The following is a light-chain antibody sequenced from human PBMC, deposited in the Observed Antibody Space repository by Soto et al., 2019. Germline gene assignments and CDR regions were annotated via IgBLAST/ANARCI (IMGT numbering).Light chain of an antibody. V-gene: IGKV1-39*01. CDR2: AAS. CDR1: QSISSY. Sequence: DIQMTHSPSSLSASVGDRVTITCRASQSISSYLNWYQQKPGKAPKLLIYAASSLQSGVPSRFSGSGSGTDFTLTISSLQPEDFATYYCQQSYSTPRTSGQGIKVDIX. J-gene: IGKJ1*01. CDR3: QQSYSTPRT.